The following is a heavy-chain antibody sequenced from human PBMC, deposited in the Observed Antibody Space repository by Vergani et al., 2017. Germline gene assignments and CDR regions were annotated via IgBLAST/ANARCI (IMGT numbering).Heavy chain of an antibody. D-gene: IGHD5-12*01. Sequence: EVHLLEPGGDLVQPGGSLRLSCAASGFTFNHYAMNWVRQAPGKGLEWVSGISGSGGSTYYAGSVKGRFTISRDSYKNTLYLQMNSLSAGDTAVYYCAKANPRNSGYDYLYYYHAMDVWGQGTTVTVSS. V-gene: IGHV3-23*01. J-gene: IGHJ6*02. CDR1: GFTFNHYA. CDR3: AKANPRNSGYDYLYYYHAMDV. CDR2: ISGSGGST.